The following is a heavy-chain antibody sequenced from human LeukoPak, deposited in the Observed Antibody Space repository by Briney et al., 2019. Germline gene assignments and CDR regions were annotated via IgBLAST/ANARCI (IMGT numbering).Heavy chain of an antibody. J-gene: IGHJ4*02. D-gene: IGHD2-15*01. CDR1: GGSISSSSYS. CDR2: IYYSGST. CDR3: ARQTLDCSGGSCYGYFDY. Sequence: PSETLSLTCTVSGGSISSSSYSWGWIRQPPGKGLEWIGSIYYSGSTYYNPSLKSRVTISVDTSKNQFSLKLSSVTAADTAVYYCARQTLDCSGGSCYGYFDYWGQGTLVTVSS. V-gene: IGHV4-39*01.